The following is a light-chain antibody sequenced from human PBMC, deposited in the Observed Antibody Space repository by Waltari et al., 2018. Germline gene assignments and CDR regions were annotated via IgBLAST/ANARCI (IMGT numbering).Light chain of an antibody. V-gene: IGLV2-14*03. Sequence: QSALTPPPSVSGSPGQSHPISSAGTSSDLGVYNSLPWYQQPPGKAPKLIIFDVTRLPSGVSHRFSGSKSGNTASLTISGLQAEDEADYYCTSYTSTNTVIFGGGTKVTVL. J-gene: IGLJ2*01. CDR2: DVT. CDR1: SSDLGVYNS. CDR3: TSYTSTNTVI.